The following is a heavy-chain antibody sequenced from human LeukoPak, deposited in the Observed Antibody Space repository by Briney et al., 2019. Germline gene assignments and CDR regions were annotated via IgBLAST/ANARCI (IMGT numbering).Heavy chain of an antibody. D-gene: IGHD3-22*01. CDR2: ISGSGGST. CDR3: AKDRNYYDSSGYNDY. J-gene: IGHJ4*02. CDR1: GFTFSSYA. Sequence: PGGSLRLSCAASGFTFSSYAMSWFRQAPGKGLEWVSAISGSGGSTYYADSVKGRFTISRDNSKNTLYLQMNSLRAEDTAVYYCAKDRNYYDSSGYNDYWGQGTLVTVSS. V-gene: IGHV3-23*01.